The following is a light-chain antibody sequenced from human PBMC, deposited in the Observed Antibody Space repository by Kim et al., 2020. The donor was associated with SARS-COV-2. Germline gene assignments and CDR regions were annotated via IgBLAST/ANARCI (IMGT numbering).Light chain of an antibody. V-gene: IGLV3-1*01. Sequence: VSPGQTASITCYGDKLGDKYACWYQQKPGQAPVLVIYQDSKRPSGIPERFSGSNSGNTATLTISGTQAMDEADYYCQAWDSSTVVFGTGTKVTVL. CDR1: KLGDKY. CDR2: QDS. CDR3: QAWDSSTVV. J-gene: IGLJ1*01.